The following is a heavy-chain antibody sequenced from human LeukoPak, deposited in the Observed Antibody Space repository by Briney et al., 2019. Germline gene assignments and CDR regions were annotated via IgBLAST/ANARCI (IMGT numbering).Heavy chain of an antibody. D-gene: IGHD5-12*01. CDR1: GFMFRDAA. Sequence: LTGGSLRLSCAASGFMFRDAAMTWVRQAPGEGLEWVSLIASSGLNTYYADSVRGRFTISRDNSKNTLSLQMNSLRVEDTAIYYCARDIELSTWGLGTLVTTSS. J-gene: IGHJ3*01. CDR2: IASSGLNT. CDR3: ARDIELST. V-gene: IGHV3-23*01.